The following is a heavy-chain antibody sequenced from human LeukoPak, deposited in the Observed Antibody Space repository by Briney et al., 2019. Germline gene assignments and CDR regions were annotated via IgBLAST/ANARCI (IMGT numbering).Heavy chain of an antibody. CDR1: GGSFSGYY. V-gene: IGHV4-34*01. CDR2: INHSGST. D-gene: IGHD2-2*01. J-gene: IGHJ4*02. Sequence: SETLSLTCAVYGGSFSGYYWSWIRQPPGKGLEWIGEINHSGSTNYNPSLKSRVTISVDTSKNQFSLKLSSVTAADTAVYYCASWAGYCSSTSCHQGDYWGQGTLVTVSS. CDR3: ASWAGYCSSTSCHQGDY.